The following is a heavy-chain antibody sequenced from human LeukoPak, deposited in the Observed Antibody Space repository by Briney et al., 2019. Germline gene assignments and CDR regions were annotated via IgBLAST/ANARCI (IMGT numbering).Heavy chain of an antibody. CDR2: ISDSGGST. CDR3: AKDPNSYGYSGWLDP. J-gene: IGHJ5*02. CDR1: GFTFDDYA. V-gene: IGHV3-23*01. D-gene: IGHD5-18*01. Sequence: GRSLRLSCAASGFTFDDYAMHWVRQAPGKGLEWVSTISDSGGSTHYADSVKGRFTISRDNSKNTLYLQMNSLRAEDTAVYYCAKDPNSYGYSGWLDPWGQGTLVTVSS.